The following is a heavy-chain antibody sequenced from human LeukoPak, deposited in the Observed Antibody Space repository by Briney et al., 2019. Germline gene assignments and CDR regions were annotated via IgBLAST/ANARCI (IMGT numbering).Heavy chain of an antibody. Sequence: GASVKVSCKGSGYTFTSYGISWVRQAPGQGLEWMGWNSAYNGNTNYAQKLQGRVTMTTDTSTSTAYMELRSLRSDDTAVYYCSRVIASRGGAFDIWGQGTMVTVSS. V-gene: IGHV1-18*01. J-gene: IGHJ3*02. CDR2: NSAYNGNT. CDR1: GYTFTSYG. CDR3: SRVIASRGGAFDI. D-gene: IGHD2-21*01.